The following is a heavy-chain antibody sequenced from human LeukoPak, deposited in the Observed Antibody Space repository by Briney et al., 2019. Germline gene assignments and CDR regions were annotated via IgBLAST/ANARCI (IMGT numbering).Heavy chain of an antibody. CDR2: MNPNSGNT. V-gene: IGHV1-8*01. Sequence: ASVKVSRKASGYTFTSYDINWVRQAPGQGLEWMGWMNPNSGNTGYAQKFQGRVTMTRNTSISTAYMELSSLRSEDTAVYYCARGRIAVAGGWFDPWGQGTLVTVSS. CDR3: ARGRIAVAGGWFDP. J-gene: IGHJ5*02. CDR1: GYTFTSYD. D-gene: IGHD6-19*01.